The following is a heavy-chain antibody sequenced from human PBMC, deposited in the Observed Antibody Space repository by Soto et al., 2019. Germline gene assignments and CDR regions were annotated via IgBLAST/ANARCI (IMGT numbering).Heavy chain of an antibody. CDR1: GYTFTSYG. D-gene: IGHD3-10*02. V-gene: IGHV1-18*01. CDR2: ISANNGNT. CDR3: ASVRGNYALAY. Sequence: QVQLVQSGAEVKKPGASVKVSCKASGYTFTSYGISWVRQASGQGLEWMGWISANNGNTNYAKKLQGRVTMTTDTSTTTTYMELGSLSFDDAAVYYCASVRGNYALAYGGQGTLVTV. J-gene: IGHJ4*02.